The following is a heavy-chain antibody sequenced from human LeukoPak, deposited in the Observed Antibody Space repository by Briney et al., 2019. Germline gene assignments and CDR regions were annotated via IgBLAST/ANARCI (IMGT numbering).Heavy chain of an antibody. CDR2: ISSSSSTI. J-gene: IGHJ6*03. Sequence: GGSLRLSCAASGFTFSSYSMNWVRQAPGKGLEWVSYISSSSSTIYYADSVKGRFTISRDNAKNSLYLQMNSLRAEDTAVYYCAKDRCSNGIGCYYYYMDVWGKGTTVTISS. CDR1: GFTFSSYS. CDR3: AKDRCSNGIGCYYYYMDV. V-gene: IGHV3-48*01. D-gene: IGHD2-8*01.